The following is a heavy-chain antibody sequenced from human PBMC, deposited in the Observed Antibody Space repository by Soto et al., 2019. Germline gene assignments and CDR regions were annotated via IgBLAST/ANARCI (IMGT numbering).Heavy chain of an antibody. V-gene: IGHV3-23*01. CDR3: AKVGGQLETRYYFDY. CDR2: ISGSGGST. J-gene: IGHJ4*02. CDR1: GFTFSSYA. D-gene: IGHD6-13*01. Sequence: EVQLLESGGGLVQPGGSLRLSCAASGFTFSSYAMSWVRQAPGKGLEWVSAISGSGGSTYYADYVKGRFTISRDNSKNTLYLQMNSLRAEDTAVYYCAKVGGQLETRYYFDYWGQGTLVTVSS.